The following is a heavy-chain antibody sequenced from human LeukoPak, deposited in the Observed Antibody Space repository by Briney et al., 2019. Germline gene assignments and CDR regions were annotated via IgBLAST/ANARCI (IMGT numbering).Heavy chain of an antibody. J-gene: IGHJ4*02. CDR3: AKEEDYYDSSGNEFDY. V-gene: IGHV3-48*01. CDR1: GFTFSRYS. D-gene: IGHD3-22*01. CDR2: ISSRSSDT. Sequence: PGGSLRLSCAASGFTFSRYSMNWVRQAPGKGLEWVSHISSRSSDTYYADSVKGRFTISRDNSKNTLYLQMNSLRAEDTAVYYCAKEEDYYDSSGNEFDYWGQGTLVTVSS.